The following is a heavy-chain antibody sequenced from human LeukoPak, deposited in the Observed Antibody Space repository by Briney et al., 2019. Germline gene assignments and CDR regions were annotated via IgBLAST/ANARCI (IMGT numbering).Heavy chain of an antibody. J-gene: IGHJ4*02. Sequence: ASVKVSCKASGGTFSSYAISWVRQAPGQGLEWMGWINPNSGGTNYAQKFQGRVTMTRDTSISTAYMELSRLRSDDTAVYYCARSWWELPDYWGQGTLVTVSS. D-gene: IGHD1-26*01. V-gene: IGHV1-2*02. CDR2: INPNSGGT. CDR1: GGTFSSYA. CDR3: ARSWWELPDY.